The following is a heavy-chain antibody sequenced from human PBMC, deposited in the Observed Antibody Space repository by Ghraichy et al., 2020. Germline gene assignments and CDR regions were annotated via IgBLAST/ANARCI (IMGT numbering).Heavy chain of an antibody. Sequence: SETLSLTCTVSGGSISSGGYYWSWIRQHPGKGLEWIGYIYYSGSTYYNPSLKSRVTISVDTSKNQFSLKLSSVTAADTVVYYCARGDSKKIFGVVNSDSGNWFDPWGQGTLVTVSS. CDR1: GGSISSGGYY. V-gene: IGHV4-31*03. D-gene: IGHD3-3*01. CDR3: ARGDSKKIFGVVNSDSGNWFDP. CDR2: IYYSGST. J-gene: IGHJ5*02.